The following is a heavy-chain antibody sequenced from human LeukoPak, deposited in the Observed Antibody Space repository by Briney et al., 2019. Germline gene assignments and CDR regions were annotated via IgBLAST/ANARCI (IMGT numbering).Heavy chain of an antibody. D-gene: IGHD6-19*01. CDR1: GGASRGYY. J-gene: IGHJ4*02. CDR2: VHHSGGA. Sequence: PSETLSLTCGISGGASRGYYWTWIRLPPGKGLEWLGEVHHSGGAKYSPSLKCRLTISLDTSTYQFSLNLRSLTAADTATYFCARGVTRGKGFYSSPSRGFDFWGQGSLVTVSS. V-gene: IGHV4-34*01. CDR3: ARGVTRGKGFYSSPSRGFDF.